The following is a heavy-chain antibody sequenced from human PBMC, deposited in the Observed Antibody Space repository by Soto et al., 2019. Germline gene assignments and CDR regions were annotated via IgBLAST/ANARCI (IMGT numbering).Heavy chain of an antibody. CDR2: SGNT. Sequence: QVQLVQSGAEVKKPGASVTVSCKASGYTFSRHGISWVRQAPGQGLEWMARSGNTNYAQKFQGRLTLTTNPSTRTAYMELRSLRSDDTAVYYCARGADDFSSGYYYEYWGQGTLVTVSS. D-gene: IGHD3-3*01. V-gene: IGHV1-18*04. CDR3: ARGADDFSSGYYYEY. CDR1: GYTFSRHG. J-gene: IGHJ4*02.